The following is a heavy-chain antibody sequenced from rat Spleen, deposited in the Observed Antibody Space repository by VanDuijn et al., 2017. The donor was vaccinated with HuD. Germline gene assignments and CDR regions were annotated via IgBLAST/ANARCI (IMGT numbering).Heavy chain of an antibody. CDR2: IWGNGNT. CDR1: GFSLSNYG. Sequence: QVQLKESGPGLVQPSQTLSLTCTVSGFSLSNYGVIWVRQPPGKGLEWMGVIWGNGNTNYNSALKSRLSISRDTSKSQVYLKMNSLQTEDTATYYCARGDYSSPRGGYWGQGTLVTVSS. J-gene: IGHJ3*01. V-gene: IGHV2-13*01. CDR3: ARGDYSSPRGGY. D-gene: IGHD1-2*01.